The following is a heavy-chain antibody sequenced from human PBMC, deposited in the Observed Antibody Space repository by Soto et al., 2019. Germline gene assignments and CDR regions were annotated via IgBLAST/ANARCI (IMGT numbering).Heavy chain of an antibody. CDR3: ARAPSRLPFDF. CDR2: IFSSDGK. CDR1: GFSLSNTKMG. D-gene: IGHD4-17*01. Sequence: VTLKESGPVLLKPTETLTLTCTVSGFSLSNTKMGVSWIRQPPGKALEWLAHIFSSDGKSYSTSLKTRLTISKDTSKSQVVLTMTNMDPVDTATYYCARAPSRLPFDFWGQGTLVTVSS. J-gene: IGHJ4*02. V-gene: IGHV2-26*01.